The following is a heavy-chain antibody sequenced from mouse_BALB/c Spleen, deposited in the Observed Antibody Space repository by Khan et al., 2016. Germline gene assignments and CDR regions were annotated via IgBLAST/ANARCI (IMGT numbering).Heavy chain of an antibody. CDR2: IYPGDGDT. J-gene: IGHJ3*01. V-gene: IGHV1-80*01. D-gene: IGHD2-14*01. CDR1: GFAFSSYW. Sequence: LQQSGAELVRPGSSVKISCKASGFAFSSYWMNWVKQRPGQGLEWIGQIYPGDGDTNYNGKSKGKATLTADKSSSTAYMQLSSLTSEDSAVYFCARGTPFANWGQGTLVTVSA. CDR3: ARGTPFAN.